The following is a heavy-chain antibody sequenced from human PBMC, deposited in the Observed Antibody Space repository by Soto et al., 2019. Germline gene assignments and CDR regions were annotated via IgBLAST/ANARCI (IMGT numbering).Heavy chain of an antibody. Sequence: GESLKISCKGSGYSFTSYWIGWVRQMPGKGLEWMGIIYPGDSDTRYSPSFQGQVTISADKSISTAYLQWSSLKASDTAMYYCARRGYSGYDKNYYYGMDVWRQGTTVTVSS. CDR2: IYPGDSDT. CDR1: GYSFTSYW. J-gene: IGHJ6*02. CDR3: ARRGYSGYDKNYYYGMDV. D-gene: IGHD5-12*01. V-gene: IGHV5-51*01.